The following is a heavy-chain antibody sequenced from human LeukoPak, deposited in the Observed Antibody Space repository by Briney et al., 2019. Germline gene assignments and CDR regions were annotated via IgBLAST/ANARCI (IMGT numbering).Heavy chain of an antibody. CDR2: VNPNSGGT. CDR1: GYTFTDYY. CDR3: ARSRIPIFGVTISGPPDFDY. J-gene: IGHJ4*02. Sequence: ASVKVSCKASGYTFTDYYMHWVRQAPGHRLEWLGWVNPNSGGTNYAQTFRGRLTMTGDTSISTAYMEMGRLKSDDTAMYYCARSRIPIFGVTISGPPDFDYWGQGTLVTVSS. V-gene: IGHV1-2*02. D-gene: IGHD3-3*01.